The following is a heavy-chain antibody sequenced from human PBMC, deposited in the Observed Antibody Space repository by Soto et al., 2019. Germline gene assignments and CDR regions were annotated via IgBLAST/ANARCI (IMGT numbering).Heavy chain of an antibody. D-gene: IGHD1-1*01. CDR3: ARDGMGYFDY. CDR2: LSYDGSNK. V-gene: IGHV3-30-3*01. Sequence: QVQLVESGGGVVQPGRSLRLSCAASGFTFSSYAMHWVRQAPGKGLEWVAVLSYDGSNKYYADSVKGRFTISRDNSKNTLYLQMNSLRAEDTAVYYCARDGMGYFDYWGQGTLVTVSS. J-gene: IGHJ4*02. CDR1: GFTFSSYA.